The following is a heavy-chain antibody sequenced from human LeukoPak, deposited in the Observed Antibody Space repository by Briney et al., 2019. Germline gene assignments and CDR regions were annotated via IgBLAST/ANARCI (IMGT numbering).Heavy chain of an antibody. CDR2: MNPNSGNT. D-gene: IGHD2-2*01. Sequence: ASVKVSCKASGYTFTSYDINWVRQATGQGLEWMGWMNPNSGNTGYAQKFQGRVTMTRDTSISTAYMGLSRLRSDDTAVYYCARDRTRYCSSTSCFRGLDYWGQGTLVTVSS. CDR3: ARDRTRYCSSTSCFRGLDY. V-gene: IGHV1-8*01. CDR1: GYTFTSYD. J-gene: IGHJ4*02.